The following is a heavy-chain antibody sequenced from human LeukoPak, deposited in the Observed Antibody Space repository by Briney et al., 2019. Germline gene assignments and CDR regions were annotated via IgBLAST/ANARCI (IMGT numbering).Heavy chain of an antibody. Sequence: ASVKVSCKASGYTFTGYYMHWVRQAPGQGLEWMGWINPNSGGTNYAQKFQGRVTMTRDTSISTAYMELSSLRSEDTAVYYCARGDSSGVQVDYWGQGTLVTVSS. J-gene: IGHJ4*02. CDR3: ARGDSSGVQVDY. CDR1: GYTFTGYY. V-gene: IGHV1-2*02. CDR2: INPNSGGT. D-gene: IGHD6-19*01.